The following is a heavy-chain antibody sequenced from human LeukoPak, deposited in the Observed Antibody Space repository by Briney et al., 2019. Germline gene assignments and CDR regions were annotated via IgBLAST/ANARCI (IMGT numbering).Heavy chain of an antibody. V-gene: IGHV6-1*01. Sequence: SQTLSLTCAISGDSVSGNSAAWNWIRQSPSRGLEWLGRTYYRSKWYNDYGVSVKGRVTTSPDTSKNQFSLQLNSVTPEDTAVYYCARGRFGVFGMDVWGQGTTVIVSS. CDR1: GDSVSGNSAA. CDR2: TYYRSKWYN. J-gene: IGHJ6*02. CDR3: ARGRFGVFGMDV. D-gene: IGHD3-3*01.